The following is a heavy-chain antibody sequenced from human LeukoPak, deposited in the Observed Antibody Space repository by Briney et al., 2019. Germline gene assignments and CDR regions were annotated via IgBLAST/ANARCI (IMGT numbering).Heavy chain of an antibody. CDR3: TTEDIVVVVASLNGGY. D-gene: IGHD2-15*01. V-gene: IGHV3-15*01. J-gene: IGHJ4*02. Sequence: GGSLRLSCAASGFTFSNAWMSWVSQAPGKGLEWVGRIKSKTDGGTTDYAAPVKGRFTISRDDSKNTLYLQMNSLKTEDTAVYYCTTEDIVVVVASLNGGYWGQGTLVTVSS. CDR2: IKSKTDGGTT. CDR1: GFTFSNAW.